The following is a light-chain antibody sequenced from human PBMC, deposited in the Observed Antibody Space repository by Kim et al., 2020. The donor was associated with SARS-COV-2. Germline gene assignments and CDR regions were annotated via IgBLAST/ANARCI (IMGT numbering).Light chain of an antibody. CDR1: QSISNK. CDR3: QQYNNWPQT. V-gene: IGKV3-15*01. J-gene: IGKJ2*01. Sequence: SVSPGERAPLSCRASQSISNKLAWYQQKPGQAPRLLIYGASTRATGIPARFSGSGSGTEFTLTISSLQSEDFAVYCCQQYNNWPQTFGQGTKLEI. CDR2: GAS.